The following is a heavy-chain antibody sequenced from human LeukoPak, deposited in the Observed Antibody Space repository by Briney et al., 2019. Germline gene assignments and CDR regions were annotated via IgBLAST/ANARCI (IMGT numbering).Heavy chain of an antibody. CDR2: IDNSGST. J-gene: IGHJ4*02. D-gene: IGHD6-6*01. Sequence: SETLSLTCTVSGGSISSFYWSWIRQPAGKGLEWIGRIDNSGSTNYNPSLKSRVTISVDTSKNQFSLKLSSVTAADTAVYYCASLRDVLAARRGAYYFDYWGQGTLVTVSS. V-gene: IGHV4-4*07. CDR3: ASLRDVLAARRGAYYFDY. CDR1: GGSISSFY.